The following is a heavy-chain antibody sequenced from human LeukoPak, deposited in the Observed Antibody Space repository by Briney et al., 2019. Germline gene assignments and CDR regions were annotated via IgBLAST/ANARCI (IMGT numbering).Heavy chain of an antibody. J-gene: IGHJ6*03. CDR2: MNPNSGNT. CDR1: GYTFTSYD. CDR3: ARATRYYYYMDV. V-gene: IGHV1-8*03. Sequence: ASVKVSCKASGYTFTSYDINWVRQATGQGLEWMGLMNPNSGNTGYAQKFQGRVTITRNTSISTAYMELSSLRSEDTAVYYCARATRYYYYMDVWGKGTTVTVSS.